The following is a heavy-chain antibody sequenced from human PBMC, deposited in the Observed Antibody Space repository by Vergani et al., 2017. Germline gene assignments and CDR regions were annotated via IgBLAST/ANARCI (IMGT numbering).Heavy chain of an antibody. V-gene: IGHV1-2*06. CDR2: INPNSGGT. CDR3: ARDRVGGPYYYDYYMDV. CDR1: GYTFTSYY. Sequence: QVQLVQSGAEVKKPGASVKVSCKASGYTFTSYYMHWVRQAPGQGLEWMGRINPNSGGTNYAQKFQGRVTMTRDTSISTAYMELSRLRSDDTAVYYCARDRVGGPYYYDYYMDVWGKGTTVTVSS. J-gene: IGHJ6*03. D-gene: IGHD3-16*01.